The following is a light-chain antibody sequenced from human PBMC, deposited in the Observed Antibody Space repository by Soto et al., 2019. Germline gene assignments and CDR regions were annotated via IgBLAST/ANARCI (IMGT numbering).Light chain of an antibody. CDR1: SSDVGGSDH. CDR2: DVS. CDR3: NSYTSSSTYV. J-gene: IGLJ1*01. Sequence: QPVLTQPASVSGSPGQSITVSCTGTSSDVGGSDHVNWYQQHPGKAPKLMIFDVSKRPSGVSTRFSGSKSGNAASLTISGLQAEDEADYYCNSYTSSSTYVFGTGTKVTVL. V-gene: IGLV2-14*03.